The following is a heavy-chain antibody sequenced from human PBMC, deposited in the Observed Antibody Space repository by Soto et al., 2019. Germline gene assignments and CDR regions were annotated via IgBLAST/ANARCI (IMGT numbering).Heavy chain of an antibody. Sequence: LSLTCGVSGGTIRSPDWWTWVRQPPGKGLEWIGEIFQSGSTNYTPSLESRVTISVDKSKNQFSLTLTSVTAADTAVYFCARGRGRYSSGWSWFDPWGQGILVTVS. CDR3: ARGRGRYSSGWSWFDP. D-gene: IGHD6-19*01. CDR2: IFQSGST. J-gene: IGHJ5*02. V-gene: IGHV4-4*01. CDR1: GGTIRSPDW.